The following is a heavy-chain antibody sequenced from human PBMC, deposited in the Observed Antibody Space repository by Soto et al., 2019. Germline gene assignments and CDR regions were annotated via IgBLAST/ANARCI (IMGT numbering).Heavy chain of an antibody. D-gene: IGHD2-15*01. Sequence: ASVKVSCKASGYTFTSYGISWVRQAPGQGLEWMGWISAYNGNTNYAQKLQGRVTMTTDTSTSTAYMELRSLRSDDTAVYYCARDRRAGYCSGGSCYSYNHDAFDIWGQGTMVTVPS. CDR3: ARDRRAGYCSGGSCYSYNHDAFDI. V-gene: IGHV1-18*01. J-gene: IGHJ3*02. CDR1: GYTFTSYG. CDR2: ISAYNGNT.